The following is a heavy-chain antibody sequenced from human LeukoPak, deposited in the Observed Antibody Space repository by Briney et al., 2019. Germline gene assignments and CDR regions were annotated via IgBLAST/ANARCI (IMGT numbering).Heavy chain of an antibody. Sequence: SETLSLTCTVSGGSISSYYWSWIRQPPGQELEWIGYIYYSGSANYSPSLKSQVTISVDTSKNQFSLKLSSVTAADTAVYYCARMSGGYYYYGMDVWGQGTTVTVSS. D-gene: IGHD1-26*01. CDR3: ARMSGGYYYYGMDV. CDR2: IYYSGSA. J-gene: IGHJ6*02. CDR1: GGSISSYY. V-gene: IGHV4-59*08.